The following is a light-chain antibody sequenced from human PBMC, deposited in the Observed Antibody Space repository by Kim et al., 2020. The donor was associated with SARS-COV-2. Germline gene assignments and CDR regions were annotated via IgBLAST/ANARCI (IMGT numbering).Light chain of an antibody. CDR2: ANT. CDR1: SSNNGAGYD. CDR3: QAYDYSLTSVI. V-gene: IGLV1-40*01. Sequence: QRVTISCIGSSSNNGAGYDVHWYQQFPGTAPKLLSYANTNRPSGVPDRFSASKSGTSASLAITGLQAEDEGDYYCQAYDYSLTSVIFGGGTQLTVL. J-gene: IGLJ2*01.